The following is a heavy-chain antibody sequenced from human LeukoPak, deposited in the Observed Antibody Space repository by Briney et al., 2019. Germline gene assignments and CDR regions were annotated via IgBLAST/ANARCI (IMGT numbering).Heavy chain of an antibody. CDR3: ARESGIAAALDL. Sequence: GGSLRLSCAASGFTFSSYWMHWVRQAPGKGLVWVSRINTDGSSTSYADSVKGRFTISRDNAKNTLYLQMNSLRAEDTAVYYCARESGIAAALDLWGQGTLVTVSS. CDR2: INTDGSST. V-gene: IGHV3-74*01. D-gene: IGHD6-13*01. J-gene: IGHJ5*02. CDR1: GFTFSSYW.